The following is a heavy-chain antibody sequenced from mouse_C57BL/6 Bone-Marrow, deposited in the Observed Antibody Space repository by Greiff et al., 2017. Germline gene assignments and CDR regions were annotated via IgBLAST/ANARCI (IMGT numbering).Heavy chain of an antibody. Sequence: QVQLKQPGAELVKPGASVKLSCKASGYTFTSYWMQWVKQRPGQGLEWIGEIDPSDGYTKYNQKFKGKATLTVDTSSSTAYMQLSSLTSEDSAVYYCASNHYGILSCDYWGQGTTLTVSS. CDR3: ASNHYGILSCDY. V-gene: IGHV1-50*01. J-gene: IGHJ2*01. CDR2: IDPSDGYT. D-gene: IGHD1-1*01. CDR1: GYTFTSYW.